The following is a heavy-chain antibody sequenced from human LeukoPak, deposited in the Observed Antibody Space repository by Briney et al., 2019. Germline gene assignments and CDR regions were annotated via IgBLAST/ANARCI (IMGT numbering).Heavy chain of an antibody. Sequence: SETLSLTCTVSGGSFSSSSYYWGWIGQPPGKALAWLGSIYYSGSTYYNPSLKSRVTISVDTSKNQFSLKLSSVTAADTAVYYCARGPLLWFGEYDYWGQGTLVTVSS. CDR2: IYYSGST. CDR3: ARGPLLWFGEYDY. CDR1: GGSFSSSSYY. D-gene: IGHD3-10*01. J-gene: IGHJ4*02. V-gene: IGHV4-39*07.